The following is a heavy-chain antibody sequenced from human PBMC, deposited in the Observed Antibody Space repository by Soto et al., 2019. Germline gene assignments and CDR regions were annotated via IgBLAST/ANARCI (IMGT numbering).Heavy chain of an antibody. J-gene: IGHJ4*02. D-gene: IGHD6-6*01. CDR2: ISSNSAAR. V-gene: IGHV3-48*02. CDR1: GFTFSNYG. Sequence: GGSLRLSCAASGFTFSNYGMNWVRQAPGKGLAWVSYISSNSAARQYADSVKGRFTISRDKAKNSLYLQMNSLRDEDTAVYYCARGGAARPDYWGEGTLVTVSS. CDR3: ARGGAARPDY.